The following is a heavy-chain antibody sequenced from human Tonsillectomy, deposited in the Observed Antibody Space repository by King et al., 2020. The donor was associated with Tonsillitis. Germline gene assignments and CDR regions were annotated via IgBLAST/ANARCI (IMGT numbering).Heavy chain of an antibody. D-gene: IGHD3-22*01. Sequence: QLQESGPGLVKPSETLSLTCTVSGGSISSYYWSWIRQPPGKGQEWIGYVYYSGSTNYNPSLKSRVIISVDTSKNQFSLKLSSVTAADTAVYYCASAQSYYDSSGYYYHAFDIWGQGTMVTVSS. V-gene: IGHV4-59*01. CDR2: VYYSGST. CDR3: ASAQSYYDSSGYYYHAFDI. CDR1: GGSISSYY. J-gene: IGHJ3*02.